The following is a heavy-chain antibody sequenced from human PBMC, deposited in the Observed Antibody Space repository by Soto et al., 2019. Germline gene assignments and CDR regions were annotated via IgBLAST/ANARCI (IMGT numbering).Heavy chain of an antibody. CDR1: GFTFSSYG. CDR3: ARDITXADSSSWRAYYYYGMDV. V-gene: IGHV3-33*01. Sequence: GGFLRLSCAASGFTFSSYGMHWVRQAPGKGLEWVAVIWYDGNNKYYADSVKGRFTISRDNSKNTLYLQMNSLRAEDTAVYYCARDITXADSSSWRAYYYYGMDVWGQGTTVTVSS. J-gene: IGHJ6*02. CDR2: IWYDGNNK. D-gene: IGHD6-13*01.